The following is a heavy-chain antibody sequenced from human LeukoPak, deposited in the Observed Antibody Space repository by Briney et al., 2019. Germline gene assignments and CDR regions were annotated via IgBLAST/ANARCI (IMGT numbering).Heavy chain of an antibody. Sequence: GESLKISCKIGGYGFTTYWIGWVRLMSGEGLEWMGIIYPGDSETRYSPSFQGQVTMSVDKSISTAYLQWSSLKASDTAMYYCARRGSGNYDFWSGEVSYYFDYWGQGTLVTVSS. V-gene: IGHV5-51*01. CDR1: GYGFTTYW. CDR2: IYPGDSET. D-gene: IGHD3-3*01. J-gene: IGHJ4*02. CDR3: ARRGSGNYDFWSGEVSYYFDY.